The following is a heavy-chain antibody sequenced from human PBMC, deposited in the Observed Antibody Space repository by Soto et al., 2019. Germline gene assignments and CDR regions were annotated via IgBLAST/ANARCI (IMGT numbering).Heavy chain of an antibody. J-gene: IGHJ4*02. CDR3: ASSSYGRDWFYFDH. D-gene: IGHD3-9*01. CDR2: LQPYDSNT. V-gene: IGHV5-51*01. Sequence: EVQLVQSGAEVKKPGESLKISCKGSGYSFSSYWIGWVRQMPGKGLEWMAILQPYDSNTRYSPSFQGQVTIAADKSITTACLQCSSPEASDTAIYYCASSSYGRDWFYFDHWGQGTLVTVSS. CDR1: GYSFSSYW.